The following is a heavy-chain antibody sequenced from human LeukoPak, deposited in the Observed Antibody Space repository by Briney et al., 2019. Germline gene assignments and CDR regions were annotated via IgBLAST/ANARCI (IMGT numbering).Heavy chain of an antibody. CDR1: GFTVSSNY. Sequence: GGSLRLSCAASGFTVSSNYMSWVRQAPGKGLEWVSVIYSGGSTYYADSVKGRFTISRDNSKNTLYLQMNSLRAEDTAVYYCARDRHCGGDCYFTFDYWGQGTLVTVSS. D-gene: IGHD2-21*02. CDR3: ARDRHCGGDCYFTFDY. J-gene: IGHJ4*02. CDR2: IYSGGST. V-gene: IGHV3-66*01.